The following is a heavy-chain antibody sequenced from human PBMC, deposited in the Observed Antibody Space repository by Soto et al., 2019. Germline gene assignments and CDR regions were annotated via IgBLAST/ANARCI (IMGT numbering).Heavy chain of an antibody. Sequence: QVQLQESGPGLVKPSQTLSLTCAVSGGSISSDGAYYRSWIRQSPGKGLEWIGYIHYSWSSYYNSSLRSPVTMSVDTAKNQFSLKVSSVTAADTAVYYCARSPKGLGNFDYWGQGTLVTVSS. CDR3: ARSPKGLGNFDY. CDR1: GGSISSDGAYY. V-gene: IGHV4-30-4*01. CDR2: IHYSWSS. J-gene: IGHJ4*02. D-gene: IGHD3-10*01.